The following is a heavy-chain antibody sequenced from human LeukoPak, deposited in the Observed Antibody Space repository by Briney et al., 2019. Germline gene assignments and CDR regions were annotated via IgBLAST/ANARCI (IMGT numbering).Heavy chain of an antibody. V-gene: IGHV3-7*01. CDR1: GFTFSSYW. CDR2: IKQDGSEK. CDR3: ARAITIFGVALYYYMDV. Sequence: PGGSLRLSCAASGFTFSSYWMSWVRQAPGKGLEWVANIKQDGSEKYYVDSVKGRFTISRDNAKNSLYLQMNSLRAEDTAVYYCARAITIFGVALYYYMDVWGKGTTVTVSS. J-gene: IGHJ6*03. D-gene: IGHD3-3*01.